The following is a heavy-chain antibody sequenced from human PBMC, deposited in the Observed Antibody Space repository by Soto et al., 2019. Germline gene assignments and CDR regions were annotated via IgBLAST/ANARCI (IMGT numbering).Heavy chain of an antibody. CDR3: AKVEIYYYDSSGYPYPFDY. D-gene: IGHD3-22*01. CDR2: ISGSGGST. J-gene: IGHJ4*02. CDR1: GFTFSSYA. Sequence: EVQLLESGGGLVQPGGSLRLSCAASGFTFSSYAMSWVRQAPGKGLEWVSAISGSGGSTYYADSVKGRFTISRDNSKNTLYLQMNSLRADDTAVYYCAKVEIYYYDSSGYPYPFDYWGQGTLVTVSS. V-gene: IGHV3-23*01.